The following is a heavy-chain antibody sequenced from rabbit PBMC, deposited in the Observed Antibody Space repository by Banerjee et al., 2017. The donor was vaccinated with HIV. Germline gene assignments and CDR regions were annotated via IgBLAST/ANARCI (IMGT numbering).Heavy chain of an antibody. CDR1: GFDFSSSYY. V-gene: IGHV1S45*01. CDR3: ARGVDYGDLVGYGYDYYWDL. Sequence: QEQLEESGGGLVKPGASLTLTCKASGFDFSSSYYMCWVRQAPGKGLEWIGCIYTGSGITYYASWAKGRFTISKTSSTTVTLQMTSLTAADTATYFCARGVDYGDLVGYGYDYYWDLWGPGTLVTVS. D-gene: IGHD6-1*01. CDR2: IYTGSGIT. J-gene: IGHJ4*01.